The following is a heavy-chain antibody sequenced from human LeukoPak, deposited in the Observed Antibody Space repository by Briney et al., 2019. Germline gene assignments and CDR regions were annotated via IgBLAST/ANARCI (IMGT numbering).Heavy chain of an antibody. V-gene: IGHV3-48*01. D-gene: IGHD6-19*01. J-gene: IGHJ5*02. Sequence: PGGSLRLSCAASGFTFSSYSMNWVRQAPGKGLEWVSYISSSSSTIYYADSVKGRFTISRDNAKNSLYLQMNSLRAEDTAVYYCARGVAGTGKSAIVIPAPFDPWGQGTLVTVSS. CDR2: ISSSSSTI. CDR3: ARGVAGTGKSAIVIPAPFDP. CDR1: GFTFSSYS.